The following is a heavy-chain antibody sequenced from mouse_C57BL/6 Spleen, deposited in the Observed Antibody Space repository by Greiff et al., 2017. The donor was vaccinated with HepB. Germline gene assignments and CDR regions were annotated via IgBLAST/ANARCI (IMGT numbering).Heavy chain of an antibody. J-gene: IGHJ2*01. CDR2: ISSGGSYT. CDR1: GFTFSSYG. CDR3: ARHYGSSYYFDY. V-gene: IGHV5-6*01. D-gene: IGHD1-1*01. Sequence: EVNVVESGGDLVKPGGSLKLSCAASGFTFSSYGMSWVRQTPDKRLEWVATISSGGSYTYYPDSVKGRFTISRDNAKNTLYLQMSSLKSEDTAMYYCARHYGSSYYFDYWGQGTTLTVSS.